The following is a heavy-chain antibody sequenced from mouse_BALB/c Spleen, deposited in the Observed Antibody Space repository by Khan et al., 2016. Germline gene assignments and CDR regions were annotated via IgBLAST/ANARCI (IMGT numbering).Heavy chain of an antibody. CDR1: GHPFTSYW. CDR3: ARGSTVFDY. D-gene: IGHD1-1*01. Sequence: QVQLQQPGAELVRPGASVKLSCKASGHPFTSYWMNWFKQRPEQGLEWIGRIDPYDGETHYDQKFKDKAILTVDKSSSSAYMQLSRLTSEDSAVYYGARGSTVFDYWGQGTTLTVSS. CDR2: IDPYDGET. J-gene: IGHJ2*01. V-gene: IGHV1-74*01.